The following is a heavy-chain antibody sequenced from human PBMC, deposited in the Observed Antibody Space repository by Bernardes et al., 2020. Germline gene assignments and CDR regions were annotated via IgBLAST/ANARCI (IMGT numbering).Heavy chain of an antibody. CDR3: SRAAGDFWSGYYYYYYYMDV. V-gene: IGHV4-59*01. Sequence: SETLSLTCTVSGGSISSSYWSWIRQPPGPGLEWIGYIYYSWSTNYNPSLKSRVTISVDTSKNQFSLKLSSVTAADTAVYYCSRAAGDFWSGYYYYYYYMDVWGKGTTVTVSS. D-gene: IGHD3-3*01. J-gene: IGHJ6*03. CDR1: GGSISSSY. CDR2: IYYSWST.